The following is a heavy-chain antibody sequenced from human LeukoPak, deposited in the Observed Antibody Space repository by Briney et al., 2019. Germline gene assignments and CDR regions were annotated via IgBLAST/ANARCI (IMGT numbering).Heavy chain of an antibody. J-gene: IGHJ3*02. CDR2: ISGSGGST. Sequence: GGSLRLSCAASGFTFNNYAMSWVRQAPGKGLEWVSAISGSGGSTYYADSVKGRFTISRDNSKNTLFLQMYSLRDEDTAVYYCARAAHFYSNAFDIWGLGTMVTVSS. V-gene: IGHV3-23*01. CDR3: ARAAHFYSNAFDI. D-gene: IGHD6-13*01. CDR1: GFTFNNYA.